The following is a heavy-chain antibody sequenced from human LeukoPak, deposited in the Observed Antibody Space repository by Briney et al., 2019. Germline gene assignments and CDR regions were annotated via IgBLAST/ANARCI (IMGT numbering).Heavy chain of an antibody. D-gene: IGHD5-24*01. Sequence: GGSLRLSCAASGFTFSSYAMSWVRQAQGKGLGWVSAFSGSGGSTYYADSVKGRFTISRDNSKNTLYLQMNSLRAEDTAVYYCAKGKRWPQVIGSDFDYWGQGTLVTVSS. CDR2: FSGSGGST. J-gene: IGHJ4*02. CDR1: GFTFSSYA. CDR3: AKGKRWPQVIGSDFDY. V-gene: IGHV3-23*01.